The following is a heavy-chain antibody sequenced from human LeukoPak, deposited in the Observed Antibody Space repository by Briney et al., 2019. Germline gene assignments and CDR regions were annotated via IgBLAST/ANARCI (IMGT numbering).Heavy chain of an antibody. V-gene: IGHV3-74*01. J-gene: IGHJ6*02. D-gene: IGHD4-23*01. CDR1: GFTFSSYW. CDR3: ASSATVVPYYYHGMDV. Sequence: GGSLRLSCAASGFTFSSYWMHWVRQAPGKGLVWVPRINSDGGSTSYADSVKGRFTISRDNAKNTLYLQMNSLRAEDTAVYYCASSATVVPYYYHGMDVWGQGTTVTVSS. CDR2: INSDGGST.